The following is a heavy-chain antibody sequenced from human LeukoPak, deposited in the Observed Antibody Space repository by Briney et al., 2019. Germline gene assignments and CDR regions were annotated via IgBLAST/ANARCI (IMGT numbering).Heavy chain of an antibody. CDR2: IWYDGSEK. CDR1: GFTFSRSG. V-gene: IGHV3-30*02. J-gene: IGHJ1*01. Sequence: GGSLRLSCATSGFTFSRSGMHWVRQAPGKGLEWVAIIWYDGSEKYYGDSVKGRVTVSRDDSKNTVYLQMDSLRAEDTAVYYCAKELDSGYDRAFQHWGQGTLVTVSS. D-gene: IGHD5-12*01. CDR3: AKELDSGYDRAFQH.